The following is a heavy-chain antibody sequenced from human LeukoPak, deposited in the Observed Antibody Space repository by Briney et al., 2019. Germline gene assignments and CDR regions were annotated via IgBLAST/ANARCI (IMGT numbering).Heavy chain of an antibody. D-gene: IGHD4-17*01. CDR3: IRQAVTTIGDV. CDR1: GFSFSPCT. Sequence: GGSLRLSCAASGFSFSPCTMNWVRQAPGKGLEWVGRMRSKANNYATAYAASVKGRFTISRDDSKNTAYLQMNSLKTEDTAVYYCIRQAVTTIGDVWGQGTTVTVSS. V-gene: IGHV3-73*01. CDR2: MRSKANNYAT. J-gene: IGHJ6*02.